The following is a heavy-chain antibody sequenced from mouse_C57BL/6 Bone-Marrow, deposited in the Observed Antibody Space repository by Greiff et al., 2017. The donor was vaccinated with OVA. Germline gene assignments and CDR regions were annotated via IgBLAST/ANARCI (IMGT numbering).Heavy chain of an antibody. D-gene: IGHD2-4*01. Sequence: VMLVESGAELARPGASVKLSCKASGYTFTSYGISWVKQRTGQGLEWIGEIYPRSGNTYYNEKFKGKATLTADKSSSTAYMELRSLTSEDSAVYFCASRGYDYGPCWYFDVWGTGTTVTVSS. CDR3: ASRGYDYGPCWYFDV. CDR2: IYPRSGNT. V-gene: IGHV1-81*01. CDR1: GYTFTSYG. J-gene: IGHJ1*03.